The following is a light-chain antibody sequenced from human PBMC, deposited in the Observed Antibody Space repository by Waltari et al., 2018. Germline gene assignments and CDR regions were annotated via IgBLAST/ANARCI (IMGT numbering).Light chain of an antibody. J-gene: IGLJ2*01. CDR1: SSDIWAYHS. Sequence: QSALTQPASVSGSPGPSIPIPCTGTSSDIWAYHSVSWYQQFPGKAPKLIIYDVSKRPSGVSNRFSGSKSGDSATLTISGLQVDDEAHYHCASYTSGSTHVAFGGGTQVTVL. V-gene: IGLV2-14*01. CDR3: ASYTSGSTHVA. CDR2: DVS.